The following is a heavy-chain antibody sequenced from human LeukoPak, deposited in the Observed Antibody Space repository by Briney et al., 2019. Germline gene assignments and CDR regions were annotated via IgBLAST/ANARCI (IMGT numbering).Heavy chain of an antibody. V-gene: IGHV3-30*03. CDR1: GFTFRSYG. CDR2: ISYDGNNK. CDR3: ARDGSEYAYDFWSGYKVVSWFDP. D-gene: IGHD3-3*01. Sequence: GGSLRLSCAASGFTFRSYGMHWVRQAPGKGLEWVALISYDGNNKYYADSVKGRFTISRDNSKNTLYLQMNSLRAEDTAVYYCARDGSEYAYDFWSGYKVVSWFDPWGQGTLVTVSS. J-gene: IGHJ5*02.